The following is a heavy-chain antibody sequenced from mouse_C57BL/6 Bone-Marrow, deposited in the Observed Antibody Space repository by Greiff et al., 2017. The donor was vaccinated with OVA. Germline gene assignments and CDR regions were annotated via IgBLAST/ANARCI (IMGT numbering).Heavy chain of an antibody. V-gene: IGHV10-1*01. Sequence: DVKLVESGGGLVQPKGSLKLSCAASGFSFNTYAMNWVRQAPGKGLEWVARIRSKSNNYATYYADSVKDRFTISRDDSESMLYLQMNNLKPEDTAMYSCVGGNLGAMDYWGQGTSVTVSS. CDR3: VGGNLGAMDY. CDR2: IRSKSNNYAT. J-gene: IGHJ4*01. D-gene: IGHD2-1*01. CDR1: GFSFNTYA.